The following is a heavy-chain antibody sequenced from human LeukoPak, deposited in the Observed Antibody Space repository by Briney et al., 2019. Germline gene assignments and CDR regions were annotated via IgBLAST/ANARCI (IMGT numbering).Heavy chain of an antibody. J-gene: IGHJ4*02. CDR2: IIPILGIA. CDR1: GGTFSSYA. Sequence: GASVKVSCKASGGTFSSYAISWVRQAPGQGLEWMGRIIPILGIANYAQKFQGRVTITADKSTSTAYMELSSLRSEDTAVYYCARYYPTGSNDYWGQGTLVTVSS. CDR3: ARYYPTGSNDY. D-gene: IGHD1-26*01. V-gene: IGHV1-69*04.